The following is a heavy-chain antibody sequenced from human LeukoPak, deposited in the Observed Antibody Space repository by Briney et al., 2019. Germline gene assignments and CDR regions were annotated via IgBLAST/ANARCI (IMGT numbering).Heavy chain of an antibody. CDR1: GFNVNSYY. Sequence: GGSLRLSCAASGFNVNSYYMSWVRQAPGKGLEWVSVIYSGGSTYYADSVKGRFAISRDNSKNTLYLQMNSLRAEDTAVYYCARDSGALRAFDIWGQGTMVTVSS. J-gene: IGHJ3*02. CDR3: ARDSGALRAFDI. CDR2: IYSGGST. V-gene: IGHV3-53*01.